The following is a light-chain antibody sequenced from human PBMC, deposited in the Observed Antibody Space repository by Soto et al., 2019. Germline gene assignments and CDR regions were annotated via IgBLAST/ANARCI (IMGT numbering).Light chain of an antibody. J-gene: IGKJ2*01. Sequence: DIQMTQSPSTLSASVGDRVTITCRASQSISSWLAWYQQKPGKAPKLLIYDASSLESGVPSRFSGSGAVTEFTLTISSLQPDDFATYYCQQYNSYSPPTFGQGTKLEIK. CDR2: DAS. V-gene: IGKV1-5*01. CDR3: QQYNSYSPPT. CDR1: QSISSW.